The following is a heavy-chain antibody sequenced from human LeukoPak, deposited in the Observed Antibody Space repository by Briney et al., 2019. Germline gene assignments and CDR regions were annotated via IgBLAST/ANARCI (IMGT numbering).Heavy chain of an antibody. CDR1: GYTFTRYG. Sequence: ASVKVSCKASGYTFTRYGIIWVRQAPGQGXEWMGWISANNGNTNYAQKLQGRVTMTTDTSTSTAYMELRSLRSDDTAVYYCARETYYYDSSGSDYWGQGTLVTVSS. CDR2: ISANNGNT. J-gene: IGHJ4*02. D-gene: IGHD3-22*01. V-gene: IGHV1-18*01. CDR3: ARETYYYDSSGSDY.